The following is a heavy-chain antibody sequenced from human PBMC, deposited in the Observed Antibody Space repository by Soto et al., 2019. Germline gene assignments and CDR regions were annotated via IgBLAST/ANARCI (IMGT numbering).Heavy chain of an antibody. CDR1: GFTFSSYG. CDR2: IWYDGSNE. J-gene: IGHJ1*01. CDR3: AREEYSSGTGYLQH. Sequence: QVQLVESGGGVVQPGRSLRLSCAASGFTFSSYGMHWVLQAPGKGLEWVALIWYDGSNEYYVDSVKGRFTISRDNSKNTLFLQMNSLRAEDTAMYYCAREEYSSGTGYLQHRGQGTLVTVSS. D-gene: IGHD6-19*01. V-gene: IGHV3-33*01.